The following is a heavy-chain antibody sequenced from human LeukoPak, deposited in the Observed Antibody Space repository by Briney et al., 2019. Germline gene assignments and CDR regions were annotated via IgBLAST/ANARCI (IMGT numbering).Heavy chain of an antibody. CDR2: IIPIFGRA. CDR1: GGTFSSYA. CDR3: ARLNYYYYCYMDV. J-gene: IGHJ6*03. V-gene: IGHV1-69*01. Sequence: GSSVKVSFKASGGTFSSYAISWVRQAPGQGLEWMGGIIPIFGRANYAQTFQGRVTITADESTSTAYMELSSLRSEDTAVYYCARLNYYYYCYMDVWGKGTTVTVSS.